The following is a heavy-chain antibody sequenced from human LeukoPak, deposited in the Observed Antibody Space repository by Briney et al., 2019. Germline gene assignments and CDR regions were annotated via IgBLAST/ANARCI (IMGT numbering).Heavy chain of an antibody. CDR3: AARPWFGELLPDY. Sequence: GGSLRLSCAASGFTFSTYAMSWVRQAPGKGLEWVSAISGSGGSTYYADSVKGRFTISRDNSKNTLYLQMNSLRAEDTAVYYCAARPWFGELLPDYWGQGTLVTVSS. V-gene: IGHV3-23*01. CDR2: ISGSGGST. D-gene: IGHD3-10*01. J-gene: IGHJ4*02. CDR1: GFTFSTYA.